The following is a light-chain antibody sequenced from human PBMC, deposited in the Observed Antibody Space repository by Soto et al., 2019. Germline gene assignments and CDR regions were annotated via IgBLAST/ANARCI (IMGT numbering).Light chain of an antibody. V-gene: IGLV1-40*01. CDR2: GNS. J-gene: IGLJ3*02. CDR3: QSYDSSLSGGV. Sequence: QSVLTQPPSVSGAPGQRVTISCTGSSSNIGAGYAVHWYQQLPGTAPKLLIHGNSNRPSGVPDRFSGSKSGTSASLAITGLQAEDEADYDCQSYDSSLSGGVFGGGTKVTVL. CDR1: SSNIGAGYA.